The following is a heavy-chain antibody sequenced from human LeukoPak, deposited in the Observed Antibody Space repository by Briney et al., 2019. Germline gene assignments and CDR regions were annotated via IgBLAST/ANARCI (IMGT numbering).Heavy chain of an antibody. CDR1: GFTFSTHA. J-gene: IGHJ1*01. D-gene: IGHD6-13*01. V-gene: IGHV3-23*01. CDR2: IKADGGT. CDR3: AKEGAAAGSGYFQP. Sequence: GGPLRLSCVASGFTFSTHAMSWVRQAPGKGLEWVSAIKADGGTYDADSVKGRFTISRDNSKNTVYLQMNSLRGEDTAIYYCAKEGAAAGSGYFQPWGQGTLVTVSS.